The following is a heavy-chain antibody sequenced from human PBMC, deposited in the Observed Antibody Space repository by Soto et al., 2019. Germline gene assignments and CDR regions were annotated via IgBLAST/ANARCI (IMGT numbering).Heavy chain of an antibody. Sequence: SETLSLTCAVSGGSISSGGYSWSWIRQPPGEGLEWIGNIYYSGSTYYNPSLKSRVTISVDTSKNQFSLKLSSVTAADTAVYYCARQDIVLMVYANDYWGQGTLVTVSS. V-gene: IGHV4-30-2*03. CDR2: IYYSGST. D-gene: IGHD2-8*01. CDR3: ARQDIVLMVYANDY. CDR1: GGSISSGGYS. J-gene: IGHJ4*02.